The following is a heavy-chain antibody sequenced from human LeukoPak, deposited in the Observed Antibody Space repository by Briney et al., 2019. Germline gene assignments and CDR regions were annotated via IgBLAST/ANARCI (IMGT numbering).Heavy chain of an antibody. CDR3: ARDTGGSYYSYYYYMDV. CDR1: GFTFSSYG. CDR2: IRDDGSNK. D-gene: IGHD1-26*01. J-gene: IGHJ6*03. Sequence: PGGSLRLSCAASGFTFSSYGMHWVRQAPGKGLEWVAFIRDDGSNKYYADSVKGRFTISRDNSKNTLYLQMNSLRAEDTAVYYCARDTGGSYYSYYYYMDVWGKGTTVTISS. V-gene: IGHV3-30*02.